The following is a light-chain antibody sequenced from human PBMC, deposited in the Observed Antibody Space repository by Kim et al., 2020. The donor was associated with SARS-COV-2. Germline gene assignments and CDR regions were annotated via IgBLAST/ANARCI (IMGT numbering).Light chain of an antibody. J-gene: IGLJ3*02. V-gene: IGLV4-69*01. CDR1: SGHSNYA. CDR2: VNLDGSH. CDR3: QTWDTGVWGV. Sequence: QLVLTQSPSASASLGASVKLTCTLSSGHSNYAIAWHQQQPNKGPRFLMKVNLDGSHNKGDGVPDRFSGSTSGAERYLTISSLQSEDEADYYCQTWDTGVWGVFGGVTQLTVL.